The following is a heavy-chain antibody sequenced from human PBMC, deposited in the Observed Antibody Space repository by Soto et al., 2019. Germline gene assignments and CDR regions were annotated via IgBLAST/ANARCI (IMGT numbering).Heavy chain of an antibody. Sequence: QVQLQQWGAGLLKPSETLSLTCAVYGGSFSGYYWSWIRQPPGKGLEWIGEINHSGSTNYNPSLKSRVTISVDQSTNQCSLKLSSVTAADTAVYYCARFGRMLRHYYYGMDVWGQGTTVTVSS. V-gene: IGHV4-34*01. CDR1: GGSFSGYY. CDR3: ARFGRMLRHYYYGMDV. CDR2: INHSGST. J-gene: IGHJ6*02. D-gene: IGHD3-10*01.